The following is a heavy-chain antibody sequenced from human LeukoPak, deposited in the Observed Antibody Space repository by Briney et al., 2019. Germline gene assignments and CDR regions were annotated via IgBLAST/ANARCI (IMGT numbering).Heavy chain of an antibody. CDR1: GFTFSTYG. CDR2: IRYDGSNK. Sequence: GGSLRLSCAASGFTFSTYGMYWVRQAPGKGLEWVAFIRYDGSNKYYADSVKGRFTISRDNSKNTLYLQMNSLRAEDTAVYYCARGSVVVPAAIERWGQGTLVTVSS. V-gene: IGHV3-30*02. J-gene: IGHJ4*02. CDR3: ARGSVVVPAAIER. D-gene: IGHD2-2*01.